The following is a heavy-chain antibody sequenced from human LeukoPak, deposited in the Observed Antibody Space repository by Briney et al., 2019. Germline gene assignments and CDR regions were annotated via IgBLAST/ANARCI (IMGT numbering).Heavy chain of an antibody. Sequence: GGSLRLSCAASGFTFTNYNMNWVRQAPGKGLEWVSSISSSSSYIYYADSVKGRFTISRDNAKNPLYLQMNSLRAEDTAVYYCARGAHYYYDSSGYSYGDDYWGQGTLVTVSS. D-gene: IGHD3-22*01. J-gene: IGHJ4*02. CDR2: ISSSSSYI. CDR1: GFTFTNYN. V-gene: IGHV3-21*01. CDR3: ARGAHYYYDSSGYSYGDDY.